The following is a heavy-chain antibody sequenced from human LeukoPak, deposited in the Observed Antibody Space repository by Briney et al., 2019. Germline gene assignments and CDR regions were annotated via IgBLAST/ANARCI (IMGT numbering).Heavy chain of an antibody. D-gene: IGHD4-17*01. V-gene: IGHV4-38-2*01. J-gene: IGHJ4*02. Sequence: SETLSLTRAVSGYSITSGFFRGWIRQPPGKGVEWIGSIYHSGTNYYNPSLKSRVTISVDTAKNQFSLRLNSVTAADTAVYYCAGPPDNRDYGAAFDWWGQGTLVIVSS. CDR1: GYSITSGFF. CDR3: AGPPDNRDYGAAFDW. CDR2: IYHSGTN.